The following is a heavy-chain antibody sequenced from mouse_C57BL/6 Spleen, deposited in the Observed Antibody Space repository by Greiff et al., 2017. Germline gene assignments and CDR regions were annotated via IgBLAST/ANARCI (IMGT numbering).Heavy chain of an antibody. CDR1: GYAFSSSW. D-gene: IGHD2-1*01. V-gene: IGHV1-82*01. J-gene: IGHJ4*01. CDR3: ARSVDYGNYVVGYYAMDY. Sequence: QVQLQQSGPELVKPGASVKISCKASGYAFSSSWLTWVKQRPGKGLVWIGRIYPGDGDTTYNGKFKGKATLTADKSSSTAYMQLSSLTSEDSAVYFCARSVDYGNYVVGYYAMDYWGQGTSVTVSS. CDR2: IYPGDGDT.